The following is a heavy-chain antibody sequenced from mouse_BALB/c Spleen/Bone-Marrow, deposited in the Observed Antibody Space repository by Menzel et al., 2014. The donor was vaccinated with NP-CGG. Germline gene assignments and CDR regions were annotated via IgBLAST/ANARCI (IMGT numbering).Heavy chain of an antibody. CDR3: TNHYFDY. CDR1: GYTFTSYW. V-gene: IGHV1S22*01. CDR2: IYPGSGST. J-gene: IGHJ2*01. Sequence: LQQPGSELVRPGASVKLSCKASGYTFTSYWMHWVKQRPGQGLEWIGNIYPGSGSTNYDEKFKSKATLTVDTSSSTAHMQLSSLTSEDSAVYYCTNHYFDYWGQGTTLTVSS.